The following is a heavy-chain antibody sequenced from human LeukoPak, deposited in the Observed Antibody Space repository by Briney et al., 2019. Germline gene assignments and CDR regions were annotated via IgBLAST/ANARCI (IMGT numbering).Heavy chain of an antibody. J-gene: IGHJ6*03. CDR2: IYHSGST. D-gene: IGHD1-26*01. Sequence: PSETLSLTCAVSGYSISSGYYWGWIRQPPGKGLEWIGSIYHSGSTYYYPSLKRRVAISVDTSKNQFSLKLSSVTAADTAVYYCARQQVGARGYYYYYMDVWGKGTTVTVSS. CDR1: GYSISSGYY. CDR3: ARQQVGARGYYYYYMDV. V-gene: IGHV4-38-2*01.